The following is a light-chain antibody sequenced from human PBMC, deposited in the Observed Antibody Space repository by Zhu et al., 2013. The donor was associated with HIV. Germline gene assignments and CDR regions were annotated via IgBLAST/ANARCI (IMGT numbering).Light chain of an antibody. Sequence: EIVLTQSPGTLSLSPGEKATLSCRASQTVTSGYLAWYKQKPGQAPRLLIYGASSRATGIPDRFSGSGSGTDFTLSISRLDPEDFAVYYCQQNDSSSLTFGGGTTVEIK. CDR3: QQNDSSSLT. CDR1: QTVTSGY. V-gene: IGKV3-20*01. J-gene: IGKJ4*01. CDR2: GAS.